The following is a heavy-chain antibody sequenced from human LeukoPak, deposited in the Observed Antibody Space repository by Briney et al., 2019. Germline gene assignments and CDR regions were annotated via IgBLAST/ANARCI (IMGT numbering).Heavy chain of an antibody. Sequence: SETLSLTCTVSGGSISSGSYYWSWIRQPAGKGLEWIGRTYISGTTNYNPTLKSRVTISVDTSKNQFSLKVSSVTAADTAVYYCARGEPRYQYAMDVWGQGTTVTVSS. CDR3: ARGEPRYQYAMDV. CDR1: GGSISSGSYY. D-gene: IGHD2-2*01. CDR2: TYISGTT. J-gene: IGHJ6*02. V-gene: IGHV4-61*02.